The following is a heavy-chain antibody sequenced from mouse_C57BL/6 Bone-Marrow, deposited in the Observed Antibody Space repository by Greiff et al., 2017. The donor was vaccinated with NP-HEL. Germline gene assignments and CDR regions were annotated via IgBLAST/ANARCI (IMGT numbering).Heavy chain of an antibody. CDR1: GYTFTSYG. J-gene: IGHJ3*01. V-gene: IGHV1-81*01. D-gene: IGHD2-3*01. Sequence: QVQLKQSGAELARPGASVKLSCKASGYTFTSYGISWVKQRPGQGLEWTGEIYPRSGNTYYNEKFKGKATLTADKSSSTAYMELRSLTSEDSAVYFCARLRGWLNGFAYWGQGTLVTVSA. CDR3: ARLRGWLNGFAY. CDR2: IYPRSGNT.